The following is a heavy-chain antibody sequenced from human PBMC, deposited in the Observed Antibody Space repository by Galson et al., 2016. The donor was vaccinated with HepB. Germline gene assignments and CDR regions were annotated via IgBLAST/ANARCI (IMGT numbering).Heavy chain of an antibody. D-gene: IGHD3-10*01. Sequence: SLRLSCAVSGFTVSTYYMSWVRQAPGKGLEWVSVIYTDGETHFADSVKGRFSISRDISRKTLYLQMNSLRVEDTALYYCARYRFFFGSGSYSLRRGYYHGMDVWGQGTTVTVSS. J-gene: IGHJ6*02. CDR1: GFTVSTYY. V-gene: IGHV3-53*05. CDR2: IYTDGET. CDR3: ARYRFFFGSGSYSLRRGYYHGMDV.